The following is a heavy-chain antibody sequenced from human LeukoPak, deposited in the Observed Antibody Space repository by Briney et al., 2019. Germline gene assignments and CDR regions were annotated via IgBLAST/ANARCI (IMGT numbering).Heavy chain of an antibody. V-gene: IGHV3-23*01. D-gene: IGHD4-17*01. J-gene: IGHJ1*01. CDR3: AKDLTSVTIGYCQH. Sequence: AGGSLRLSCAASGFTLSSYAMSWVRQAPGKGLEWVSSIRGSDSSTYYADSVKGRFTISRDNAKNTLSLQMNSLRAEDTAVYYCAKDLTSVTIGYCQHWGQGTLVSVSS. CDR1: GFTLSSYA. CDR2: IRGSDSST.